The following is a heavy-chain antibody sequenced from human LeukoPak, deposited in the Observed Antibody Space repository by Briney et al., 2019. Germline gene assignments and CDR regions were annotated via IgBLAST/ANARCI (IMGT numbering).Heavy chain of an antibody. V-gene: IGHV1-2*02. CDR3: ARGGSYSEYSQH. J-gene: IGHJ1*01. Sequence: ASVKVSCKASGYSXTGYYMHGVRQAPGRGLEWMGWINPNSGGTEYAQMLQGRVTMTRDTSISTAYMELNRLRSDDTAVYYCARGGSYSEYSQHWGQGTLVIVSS. CDR1: GYSXTGYY. CDR2: INPNSGGT. D-gene: IGHD1-26*01.